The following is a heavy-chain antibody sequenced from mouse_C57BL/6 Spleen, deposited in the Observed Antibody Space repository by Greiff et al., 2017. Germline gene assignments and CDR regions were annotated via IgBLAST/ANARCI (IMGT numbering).Heavy chain of an antibody. Sequence: VQLQQSGAELVRPGSSVKLSCTASGYTFTGSWMDWVKQRPGQGLEWLGYIYPADGDTQYNYKFKDNATLTADTSSNTAYLQRSSLTAEDSAIYYCARDDKDGGAYWGQGTRVTVSA. CDR3: ARDDKDGGAY. CDR2: IYPADGDT. D-gene: IGHD2-3*01. V-gene: IGHV1-61*01. CDR1: GYTFTGSW. J-gene: IGHJ3*01.